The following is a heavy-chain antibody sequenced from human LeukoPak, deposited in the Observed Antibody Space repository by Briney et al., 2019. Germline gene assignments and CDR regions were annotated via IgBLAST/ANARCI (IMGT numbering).Heavy chain of an antibody. Sequence: GGSLRLSSATSGFSFSSYAMSWVRQAPGKGLEWVSAMSVSDDGRYYAASVRGRFTISRDTSRSTLYLQMNSLRAEDAAVYYCAKAPVTSCRGAFCYPFDYWGQGTLVTVSS. J-gene: IGHJ4*02. CDR3: AKAPVTSCRGAFCYPFDY. CDR1: GFSFSSYA. CDR2: MSVSDDGR. D-gene: IGHD2-15*01. V-gene: IGHV3-23*01.